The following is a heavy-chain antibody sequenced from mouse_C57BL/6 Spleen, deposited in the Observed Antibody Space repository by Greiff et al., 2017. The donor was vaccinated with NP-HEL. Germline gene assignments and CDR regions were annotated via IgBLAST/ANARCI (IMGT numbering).Heavy chain of an antibody. V-gene: IGHV1-15*01. CDR2: IDPETGGT. Sequence: QVQLQQSGAELVRPGASVTLSCKASGYTFTDYEMHWVKQTPVHGLEWIGAIDPETGGTAYNQKFKGKATLTVDQSSSTAYMQLNSLTSEDSAVYYCARGSSNPWFAYWGQGTLVTVSA. CDR1: GYTFTDYE. CDR3: ARGSSNPWFAY. D-gene: IGHD2-5*01. J-gene: IGHJ3*01.